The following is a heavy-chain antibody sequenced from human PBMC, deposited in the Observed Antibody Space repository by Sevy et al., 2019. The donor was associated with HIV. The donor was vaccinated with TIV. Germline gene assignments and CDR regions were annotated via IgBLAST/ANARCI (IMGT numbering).Heavy chain of an antibody. CDR1: GFTFSSYG. J-gene: IGHJ6*02. D-gene: IGHD2-2*01. CDR2: ISYDGSNK. Sequence: GGSLRLSCAASGFTFSSYGMHWVRQAPGKGLEWVAVISYDGSNKYYADSVKGRFTISRDNSKNTLYLQMNSLRAEDTAVYYCAKEEDCSSTSWSYYYYGMDVWGQGTTVTVSS. CDR3: AKEEDCSSTSWSYYYYGMDV. V-gene: IGHV3-30*18.